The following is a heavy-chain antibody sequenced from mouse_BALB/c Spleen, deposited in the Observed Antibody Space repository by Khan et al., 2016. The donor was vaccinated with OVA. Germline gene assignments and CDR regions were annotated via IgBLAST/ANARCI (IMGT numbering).Heavy chain of an antibody. CDR2: IFPGGGYT. V-gene: IGHV1-63*02. J-gene: IGHJ2*01. Sequence: VQLQQSGAELVRPGTSVKMSCKASGYTFTNYWIGWVKQRPGQGLAWIGDIFPGGGYTNYDEKFKGMATLTTDTSSSTAYMQLSSLTSEDSAIYYCERRRAARAPWDCFAYWGQGTTLTVSS. CDR1: GYTFTNYW. CDR3: ERRRAARAPWDCFAY. D-gene: IGHD3-1*01.